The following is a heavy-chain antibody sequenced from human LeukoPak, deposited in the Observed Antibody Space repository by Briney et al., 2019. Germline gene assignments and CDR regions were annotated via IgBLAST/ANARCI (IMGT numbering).Heavy chain of an antibody. V-gene: IGHV3-11*04. J-gene: IGHJ4*02. CDR1: GFTFSDYY. D-gene: IGHD3-22*01. Sequence: PGGSLRLSCAASGFTFSDYYMSWIRLAPGKGLEWVSYISSSGSTIYYADSVKGRFTISRDNAKNSLYLQMNSLRAEDTAVYYCAREYYYDSSGYYYNYWGQGTLVTVSS. CDR3: AREYYYDSSGYYYNY. CDR2: ISSSGSTI.